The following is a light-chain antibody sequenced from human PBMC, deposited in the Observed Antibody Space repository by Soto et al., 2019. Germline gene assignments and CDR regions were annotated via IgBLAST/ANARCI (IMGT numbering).Light chain of an antibody. CDR2: KAS. J-gene: IGKJ1*01. V-gene: IGKV1-5*03. Sequence: DIQMTQSPSTLSASVGDRVTITCRASQSISSWLAWYQQKPGKAPKLLIYKASSLESGVPSRFSGSGSGTEFLLTISMLQDDDVATYCCQQYNSYPRTFGQGTKVEIK. CDR1: QSISSW. CDR3: QQYNSYPRT.